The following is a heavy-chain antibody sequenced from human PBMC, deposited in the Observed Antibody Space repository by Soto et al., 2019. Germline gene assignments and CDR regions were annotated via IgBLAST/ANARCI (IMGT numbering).Heavy chain of an antibody. Sequence: PSETLSLTCTVSGGSITSYYWSWIRQPPGKGLEWIGYIHYSGSTNYNPSLKSRVTISVETSKTQFALQMSSVTAADTSVYYCARARSGYRLFLENWGQGTLVTVSS. CDR2: IHYSGST. CDR1: GGSITSYY. V-gene: IGHV4-59*01. D-gene: IGHD3-22*01. J-gene: IGHJ4*02. CDR3: ARARSGYRLFLEN.